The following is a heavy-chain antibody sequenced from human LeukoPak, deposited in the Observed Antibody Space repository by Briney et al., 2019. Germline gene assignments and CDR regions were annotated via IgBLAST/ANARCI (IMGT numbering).Heavy chain of an antibody. CDR2: ITSSSSYI. D-gene: IGHD5-12*01. J-gene: IGHJ4*02. CDR1: GFAFRTYT. CDR3: ARTPYSGYVFDY. Sequence: GGSLRLSCAASGFAFRTYTMNWVRQAPGKGLEWVSSITSSSSYIYYADSVKGRFTNSRDNAKNSLYLQMNSLRAEDTAVYYCARTPYSGYVFDYWGQGTLVTVSS. V-gene: IGHV3-21*01.